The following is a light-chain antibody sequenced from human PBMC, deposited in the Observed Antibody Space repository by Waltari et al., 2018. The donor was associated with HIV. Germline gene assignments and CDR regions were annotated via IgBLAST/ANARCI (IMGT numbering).Light chain of an antibody. Sequence: QSALTQPPSASGSLGQSVPISCTGSVSDIGAYDSVSWFQQHPRSAPNLLLYEVTRRPSTVSDRFSGSRSGSTAFLTVAGLQPDDEVTYFCSSYGDSLRVLFGGGTNVTVL. CDR1: VSDIGAYDS. J-gene: IGLJ3*02. CDR2: EVT. CDR3: SSYGDSLRVL. V-gene: IGLV2-8*01.